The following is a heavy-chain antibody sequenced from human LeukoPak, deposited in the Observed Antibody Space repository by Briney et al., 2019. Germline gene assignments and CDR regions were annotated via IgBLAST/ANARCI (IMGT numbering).Heavy chain of an antibody. V-gene: IGHV3-7*05. CDR3: VRDDYLGY. CDR1: GFTFSSYG. Sequence: PGRSLRLSCAASGFTFSSYGMHWVRQAAGKGLEWVAHINEDGSEKNYVDPVKGRFTISRDNAENSVYLQMNRLRAEDTAVYYCVRDDYLGYWGQGTLVTVSS. J-gene: IGHJ4*02. CDR2: INEDGSEK. D-gene: IGHD3-16*01.